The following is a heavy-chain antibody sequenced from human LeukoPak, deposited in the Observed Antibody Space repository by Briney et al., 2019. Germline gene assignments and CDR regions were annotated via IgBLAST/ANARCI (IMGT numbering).Heavy chain of an antibody. D-gene: IGHD6-13*01. V-gene: IGHV4-59*01. CDR1: GDSISSNY. CDR2: IYNSGST. CDR3: ATGQQMNDH. J-gene: IGHJ5*02. Sequence: SETLSLTCTVSGDSISSNYWSWIRQSPGKGLEWIGYIYNSGSTKYNPSLKSRVTISVDTSKKQFSLKLTSVTAADTAVYYCATGQQMNDHWGQGTLVTVSS.